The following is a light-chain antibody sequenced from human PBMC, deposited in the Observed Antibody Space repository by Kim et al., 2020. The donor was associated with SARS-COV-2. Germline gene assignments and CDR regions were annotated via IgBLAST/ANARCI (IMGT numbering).Light chain of an antibody. CDR1: SNNVGDQG. V-gene: IGLV10-54*01. Sequence: QAGLTQPPSVSKGLRQTATLTCTGNSNNVGDQGAAWLQQHQGHPPKLLSYRNNKRPSGISERFSASRSRNTASLTITGLHPEDEADYYCSAWDNNLCAWVFGGGTQLTVL. J-gene: IGLJ3*02. CDR3: SAWDNNLCAWV. CDR2: RNN.